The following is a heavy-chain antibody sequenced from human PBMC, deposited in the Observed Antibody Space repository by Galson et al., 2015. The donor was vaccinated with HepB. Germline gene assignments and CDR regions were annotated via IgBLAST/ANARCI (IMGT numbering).Heavy chain of an antibody. Sequence: SVKVSCKASGYTFTSYYMHWVRQAPGQGLEWMGIINPSGGSTSYAQKFQGRVTMTRDTSTSTVYMELSSLRSEDTAVYYCARVGSTRDNPSDYYGMDVWGQGTTVTVSS. J-gene: IGHJ6*02. V-gene: IGHV1-46*03. CDR3: ARVGSTRDNPSDYYGMDV. CDR1: GYTFTSYY. CDR2: INPSGGST. D-gene: IGHD2-2*01.